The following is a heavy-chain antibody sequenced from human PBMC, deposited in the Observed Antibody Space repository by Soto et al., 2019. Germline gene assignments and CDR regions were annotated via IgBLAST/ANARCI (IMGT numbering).Heavy chain of an antibody. V-gene: IGHV4-61*01. CDR1: SGSVSSGTYY. D-gene: IGHD2-2*02. J-gene: IGHJ6*02. Sequence: SATLSLTCSVSSGSVSSGTYYWSWIRPPPGKRLEWIGFIYSSGSTNYNPSLKSRVTMSVDTSKNQFSLKLRSVIVADTAVYHCARFVRSCSGTTCYTRADVWGQGTTVTVSS. CDR3: ARFVRSCSGTTCYTRADV. CDR2: IYSSGST.